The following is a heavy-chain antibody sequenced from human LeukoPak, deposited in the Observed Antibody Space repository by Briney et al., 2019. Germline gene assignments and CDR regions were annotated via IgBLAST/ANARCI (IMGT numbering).Heavy chain of an antibody. V-gene: IGHV3-7*03. D-gene: IGHD4-17*01. Sequence: GGSLRLSCAASGFTFSSYWMSWVRQAPGKGLEWVANIKQDGSEKYYVDSVKGRFTISRDNAKNSLYLQMNSLRAEDTALYYCARSGMTTVTPYYMDVWGKGTTVTVSS. CDR1: GFTFSSYW. CDR3: ARSGMTTVTPYYMDV. CDR2: IKQDGSEK. J-gene: IGHJ6*03.